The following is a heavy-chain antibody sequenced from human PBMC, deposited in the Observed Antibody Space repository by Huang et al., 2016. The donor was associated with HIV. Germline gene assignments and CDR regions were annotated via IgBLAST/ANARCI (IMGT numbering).Heavy chain of an antibody. Sequence: QVQLVQFGAEVKKPGASVKVSCKVSGKSVSEVAMHLVRQAPGKGLEWMVGCDAIEGGTVYPQKFQGRVSMTEDTRTDTAYMELSGLRSDDTAVYYCVTSRKTISGGRVGWFDPWGQGTLVTVSS. V-gene: IGHV1-24*01. CDR3: VTSRKTISGGRVGWFDP. CDR1: GKSVSEVA. D-gene: IGHD3-3*01. J-gene: IGHJ5*02. CDR2: CDAIEGGT.